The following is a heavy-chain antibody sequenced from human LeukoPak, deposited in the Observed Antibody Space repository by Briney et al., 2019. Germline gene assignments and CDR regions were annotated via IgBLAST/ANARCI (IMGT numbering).Heavy chain of an antibody. CDR2: IYSGGNT. Sequence: GGSLRLSCAASGFTVSSNYMSWVRQAPGKGLEWVSVIYSGGNTYYADSVKGRFTISRDNSKNTLYLQMNSLRAEDTAVYYCARGHYYYYYMDVWGKGTTVTISS. J-gene: IGHJ6*03. V-gene: IGHV3-53*01. CDR3: ARGHYYYYYMDV. CDR1: GFTVSSNY.